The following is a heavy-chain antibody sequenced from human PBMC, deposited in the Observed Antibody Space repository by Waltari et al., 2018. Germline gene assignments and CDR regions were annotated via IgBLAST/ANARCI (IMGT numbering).Heavy chain of an antibody. J-gene: IGHJ4*02. CDR3: AREPPGGGDY. D-gene: IGHD3-16*01. Sequence: QVQLQESGPGLVKPSETLSLTCAVSGYSISSGYYWGWIRQPPGKGLEWIGSIYHSGGTYYNPSPKRRGTLSVDPAKNQFPLKLSSVTAADTAGDYCAREPPGGGDYWGQGTLVTVSS. V-gene: IGHV4-38-2*01. CDR1: GYSISSGYY. CDR2: IYHSGGT.